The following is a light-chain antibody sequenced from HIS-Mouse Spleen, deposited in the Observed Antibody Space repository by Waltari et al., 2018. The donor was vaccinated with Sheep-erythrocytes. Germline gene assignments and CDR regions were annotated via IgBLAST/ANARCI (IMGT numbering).Light chain of an antibody. V-gene: IGKV1-13*02. CDR3: QQFNSYPHGYT. Sequence: AIQLTQSPSSLSASVGDRVTITCRASQGISSALAWYQQKPGKAPKPLIYDASSLESGVPSRFSGSGSGTDFTLTISSLQPEDFATYYCQQFNSYPHGYTFGQGTKLEIK. J-gene: IGKJ2*01. CDR1: QGISSA. CDR2: DAS.